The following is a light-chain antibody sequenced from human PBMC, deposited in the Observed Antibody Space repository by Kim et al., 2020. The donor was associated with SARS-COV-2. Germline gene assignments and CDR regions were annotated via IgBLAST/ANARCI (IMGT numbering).Light chain of an antibody. J-gene: IGLJ1*01. CDR2: GNS. Sequence: QRVTISCTGSSSNIGAGYDVNWYQQLPGKAPKLLIYGNSNRPSRVPDRFSGSKSGTSASLAITGLQAEDEVDYYCQSYDSSLSGYVFGTGTKVTVL. CDR3: QSYDSSLSGYV. CDR1: SSNIGAGYD. V-gene: IGLV1-40*01.